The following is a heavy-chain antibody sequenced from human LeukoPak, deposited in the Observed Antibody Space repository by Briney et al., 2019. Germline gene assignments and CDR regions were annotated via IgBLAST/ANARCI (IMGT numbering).Heavy chain of an antibody. Sequence: SETLSLTCSVSGVSISSGSNYWGWIRQPPGKTLEWIGSIYSSGSTHYNPSLKSRVIILIDTAKNHFSLNLSSVTAADTAVYYCARSDGYGLVGIWGQGTMATVSS. CDR3: ARSDGYGLVGI. CDR2: IYSSGST. CDR1: GVSISSGSNY. D-gene: IGHD3-10*01. V-gene: IGHV4-39*07. J-gene: IGHJ3*02.